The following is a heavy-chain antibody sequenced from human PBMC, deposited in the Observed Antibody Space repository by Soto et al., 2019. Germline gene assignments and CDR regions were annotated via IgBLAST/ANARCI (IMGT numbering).Heavy chain of an antibody. Sequence: PSETLSLTCTVAGGSISSSSYYWGWIRQPPGKGLAWIGSIYYSGSTYYNPSLKCRVTISVDTSKNQFYLKLSSVTAADTAVYYCARRARQWTYNWFDPWGQGTLVTVSS. J-gene: IGHJ5*02. D-gene: IGHD6-19*01. CDR3: ARRARQWTYNWFDP. CDR1: GGSISSSSYY. CDR2: IYYSGST. V-gene: IGHV4-39*01.